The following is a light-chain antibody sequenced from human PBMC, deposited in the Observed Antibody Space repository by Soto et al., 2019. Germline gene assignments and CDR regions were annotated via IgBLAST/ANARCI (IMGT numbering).Light chain of an antibody. CDR3: SSYAGSNNYVV. CDR1: SSDVGGYNY. Sequence: QSVLTQPPSASGSPGQSVTISCTGTSSDVGGYNYVSWYQQHPGKAPKLMIYEVTKRPSGVPDRFSGSKSGSTASLTVSGLQAEDEADYYCSSYAGSNNYVVFGGGTKRTVL. J-gene: IGLJ2*01. CDR2: EVT. V-gene: IGLV2-8*01.